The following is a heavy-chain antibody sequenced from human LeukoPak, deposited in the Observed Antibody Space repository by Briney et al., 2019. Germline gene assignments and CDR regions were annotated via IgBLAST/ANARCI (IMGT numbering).Heavy chain of an antibody. J-gene: IGHJ6*02. D-gene: IGHD2-2*01. CDR2: INHSGST. Sequence: PSETLSLTCAVCGGSFSGYYWSWIRQPPGKGLEWIGEINHSGSTNYNPSLKSRVTISVDTSKNQFSLKLSSVTAAGTAVYYCARNGCSSTSCYYYYYYGMDVWGQGTTVTVSS. V-gene: IGHV4-34*01. CDR1: GGSFSGYY. CDR3: ARNGCSSTSCYYYYYYGMDV.